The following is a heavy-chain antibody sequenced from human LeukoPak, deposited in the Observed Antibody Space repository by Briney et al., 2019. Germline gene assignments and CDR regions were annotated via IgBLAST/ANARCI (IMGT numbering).Heavy chain of an antibody. CDR1: GGSFSGYY. V-gene: IGHV4-34*01. D-gene: IGHD3-10*01. CDR3: ARGHYGSGRSWFDP. Sequence: SETLSLTCAVYGGSFSGYYWSWIRQPPGKGLEWIGEINHSGSTNYNPSLKSRVTISVDTSKNQFSLKLNSVTAADTAVYYCARGHYGSGRSWFDPWGQGTLVTVSS. J-gene: IGHJ5*02. CDR2: INHSGST.